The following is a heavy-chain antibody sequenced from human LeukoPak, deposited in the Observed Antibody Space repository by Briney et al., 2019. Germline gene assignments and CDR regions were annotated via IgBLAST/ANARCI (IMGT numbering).Heavy chain of an antibody. D-gene: IGHD5-12*01. CDR3: AKDRAGYSIARGFDY. CDR2: TSANGNTT. V-gene: IGHV3-23*01. J-gene: IGHJ4*02. Sequence: GGSLRLSRAASGFTFSTYAMSWVRQAPGKGLEWVSTTSANGNTTYYADSVKGRFTISRDNSKITLYLQMNSLRAEDAAVYYCAKDRAGYSIARGFDYWGQGTLVTVSS. CDR1: GFTFSTYA.